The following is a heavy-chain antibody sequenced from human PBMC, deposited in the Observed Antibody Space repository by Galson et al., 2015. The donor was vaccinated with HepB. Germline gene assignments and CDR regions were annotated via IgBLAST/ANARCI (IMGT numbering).Heavy chain of an antibody. Sequence: SLRLSCAASGFTFSTYWMHWVRQAPGKGLVWVPRINSDGSSTTYADSVKGRFTTSRDNAKNTLYLQMNSLRAEDTAVYYCARARIAVAGFDYWGQGTLVTVSS. CDR1: GFTFSTYW. V-gene: IGHV3-74*01. J-gene: IGHJ4*02. D-gene: IGHD6-19*01. CDR3: ARARIAVAGFDY. CDR2: INSDGSST.